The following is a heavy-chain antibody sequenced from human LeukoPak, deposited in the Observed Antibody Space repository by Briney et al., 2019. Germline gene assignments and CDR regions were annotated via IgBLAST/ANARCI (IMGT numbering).Heavy chain of an antibody. CDR2: IYYSGRT. Sequence: SQTLSLTCTVAGGSISSGGYYWSWIRQHPGKGLEWIGYIYYSGRTYYNPSLKSRVTISVDTSKTQFSLKLSSVAAADTAVYYCSRDGRGIAAAGFDYWGQGTLVTVSS. D-gene: IGHD6-13*01. V-gene: IGHV4-31*03. J-gene: IGHJ4*02. CDR1: GGSISSGGYY. CDR3: SRDGRGIAAAGFDY.